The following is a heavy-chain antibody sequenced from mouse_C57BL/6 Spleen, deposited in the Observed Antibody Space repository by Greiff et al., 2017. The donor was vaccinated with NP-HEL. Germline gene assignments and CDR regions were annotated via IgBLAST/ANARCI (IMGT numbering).Heavy chain of an antibody. CDR2: FHPYNDDT. CDR3: AATVVEGYYAMDY. J-gene: IGHJ4*01. V-gene: IGHV1-47*01. CDR1: GYTFTTYP. D-gene: IGHD1-1*01. Sequence: QVQLKQSGAELVKPGASVKMSCKASGYTFTTYPIEWMKQNHGKSLEWIGNFHPYNDDTKYNEKFKGKATLTVEKSSSTVYLELSRLTSDDSAVYYCAATVVEGYYAMDYWGQGTSVTVSS.